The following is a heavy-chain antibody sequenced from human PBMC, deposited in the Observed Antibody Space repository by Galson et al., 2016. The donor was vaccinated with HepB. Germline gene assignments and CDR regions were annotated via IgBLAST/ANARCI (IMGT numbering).Heavy chain of an antibody. V-gene: IGHV3-13*01. Sequence: SLRLSCAASGFTFSSYDMHWVRQPTGKGLEWVSGAGTAGDTYYPGSVKGRFTISRDNSKNTLYLEMTSLREEDTAVYYCAKDYSGYYFDGTGYYNAFDYWGQGALVTVSS. J-gene: IGHJ4*02. CDR3: AKDYSGYYFDGTGYYNAFDY. CDR1: GFTFSSYD. CDR2: AGTAGDT. D-gene: IGHD3-22*01.